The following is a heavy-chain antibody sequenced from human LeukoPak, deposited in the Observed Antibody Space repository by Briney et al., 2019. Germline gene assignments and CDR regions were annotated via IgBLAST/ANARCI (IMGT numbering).Heavy chain of an antibody. CDR2: INPNSGGT. Sequence: PRASVKVSCKASGYTFTGYYMHWVRQAPGQGLEWMGWINPNSGGTNYAQKFQGRVTMTRDTSISTAYMELSRLRSDDTAVYYCARRPIGVVVPAAMRPPPLYGMDVWGQGTTVTVSS. V-gene: IGHV1-2*02. J-gene: IGHJ6*02. CDR3: ARRPIGVVVPAAMRPPPLYGMDV. D-gene: IGHD2-2*01. CDR1: GYTFTGYY.